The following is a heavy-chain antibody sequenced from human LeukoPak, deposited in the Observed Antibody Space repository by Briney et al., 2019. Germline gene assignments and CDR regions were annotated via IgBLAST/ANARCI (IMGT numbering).Heavy chain of an antibody. Sequence: PGRSLRLSCAASGFTFSSYAMHWVRQAPGKGLEWVAVISYDGTNKNYADSVKGRFTISRDNSKNTMYLQMNSLRAEDTAVYYCVRDSSGPIWGQGTMVTVSS. CDR3: VRDSSGPI. CDR1: GFTFSSYA. CDR2: ISYDGTNK. V-gene: IGHV3-30*04. D-gene: IGHD6-19*01. J-gene: IGHJ3*02.